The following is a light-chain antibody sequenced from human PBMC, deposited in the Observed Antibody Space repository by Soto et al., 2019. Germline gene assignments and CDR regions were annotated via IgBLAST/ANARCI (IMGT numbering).Light chain of an antibody. CDR1: QGVNSN. Sequence: ETVMTQSPATLSASPGDRATLSCRASQGVNSNLAWYQQKPGQAPRVVIYGSSTRATGIPDRFSASGSGTEFTLTISSLQSEDFAIYYCLQSNNWPYTFGQGTKVDIK. J-gene: IGKJ2*01. CDR3: LQSNNWPYT. V-gene: IGKV3-15*01. CDR2: GSS.